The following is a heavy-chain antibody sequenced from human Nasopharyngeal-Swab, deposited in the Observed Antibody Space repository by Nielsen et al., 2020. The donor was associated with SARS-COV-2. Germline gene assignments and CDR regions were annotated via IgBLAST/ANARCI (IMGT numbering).Heavy chain of an antibody. V-gene: IGHV1-69*04. Sequence: SVKVSCKASGGTFSSYAISWVRQAPGQGLEWMGRIIPILGIANYAQKFQGRVTITADKSTSTAYMELSSLRSEDTAVYYCARVKPTDCSGGSCYSIPLGYWGQGTLVTVSS. CDR3: ARVKPTDCSGGSCYSIPLGY. J-gene: IGHJ4*02. CDR2: IIPILGIA. CDR1: GGTFSSYA. D-gene: IGHD2-15*01.